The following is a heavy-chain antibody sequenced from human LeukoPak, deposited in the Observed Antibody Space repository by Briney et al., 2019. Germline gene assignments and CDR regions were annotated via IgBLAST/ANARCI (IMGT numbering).Heavy chain of an antibody. CDR1: GFTFSGSW. CDR3: TKNTHDY. J-gene: IGHJ4*02. D-gene: IGHD1/OR15-1a*01. CDR2: IKSDGSGK. V-gene: IGHV3-7*01. Sequence: GESLTLSCAASGFTFSGSWMSWVRQAPGKGLEWVATIKSDGSGKFYVDSVKGRFAISRDDAKSSLFLQMDSLRSEDTAVYYCTKNTHDYWGQGTLVTVSS.